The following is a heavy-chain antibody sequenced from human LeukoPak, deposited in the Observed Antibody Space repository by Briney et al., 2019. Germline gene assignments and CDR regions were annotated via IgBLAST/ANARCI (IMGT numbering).Heavy chain of an antibody. Sequence: SETLSLTCTVSGGSISSSTSGWGWYWGWIRQPPGKGLEWIGSIYYSGSTYYNPSLKGRVTISVDTSKNQFSMNLNSVTAADTAVYYCARALAARPSWYFDLWGRGTLVTVSS. D-gene: IGHD6-6*01. CDR3: ARALAARPSWYFDL. CDR1: GGSISSSTSGWGWY. V-gene: IGHV4-39*07. CDR2: IYYSGST. J-gene: IGHJ2*01.